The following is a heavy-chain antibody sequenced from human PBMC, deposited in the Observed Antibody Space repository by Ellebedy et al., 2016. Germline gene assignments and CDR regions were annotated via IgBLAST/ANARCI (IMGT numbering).Heavy chain of an antibody. D-gene: IGHD3-3*01. V-gene: IGHV1-46*01. CDR2: INPSGGST. CDR3: ARDLGGYDFWSGYYGGGLDY. Sequence: ASVKVSXXASGYTFTSYYMHWVRQAPGQGLEWMGIINPSGGSTSYAQKFQGRVTMTRDTSTSTVYMELSSLRSEDTAVYYCARDLGGYDFWSGYYGGGLDYWGQGTLVTVSS. J-gene: IGHJ4*02. CDR1: GYTFTSYY.